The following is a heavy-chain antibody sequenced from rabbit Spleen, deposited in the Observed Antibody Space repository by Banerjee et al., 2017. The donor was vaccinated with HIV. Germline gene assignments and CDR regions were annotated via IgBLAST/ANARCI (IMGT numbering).Heavy chain of an antibody. V-gene: IGHV1S43*01. D-gene: IGHD4-1*01. Sequence: QSLEESGGGLVTPGGSLTLTCTASGFDFSSYYYMCWVRQAPGKGLEWIACIYTTSGSTYYASWAKGRFTITRSTSLNTVTLQMTSLTAADTATYFCARGGSGAGDGYTMWGPGTLVTVS. J-gene: IGHJ4*01. CDR2: IYTTSGST. CDR1: GFDFSSYYY. CDR3: ARGGSGAGDGYTM.